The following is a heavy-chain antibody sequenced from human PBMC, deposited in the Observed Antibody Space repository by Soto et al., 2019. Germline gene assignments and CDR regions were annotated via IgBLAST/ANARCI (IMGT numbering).Heavy chain of an antibody. CDR1: GFTFSSYG. Sequence: HPGGSLRLSCAASGFTFSSYGMHWVRQAPGKGLEWVAVIWYDGSNKYYADSVKGRFTISRDNSKNTLYLQMNSLRAEDTAVYYCARAPEPTSSNWSDPWGQGTLVTVSS. D-gene: IGHD1-1*01. J-gene: IGHJ5*02. CDR2: IWYDGSNK. V-gene: IGHV3-33*01. CDR3: ARAPEPTSSNWSDP.